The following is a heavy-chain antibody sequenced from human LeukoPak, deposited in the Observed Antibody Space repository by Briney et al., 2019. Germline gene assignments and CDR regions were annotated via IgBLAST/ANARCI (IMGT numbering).Heavy chain of an antibody. CDR1: GGSFSGYY. CDR2: INHSGST. D-gene: IGHD3-3*01. J-gene: IGHJ4*02. Sequence: PSETLSLTCAVYGGSFSGYYWSWIRQPPRKGLEWIGEINHSGSTNYNPSLQSRVTISVDTSKNQFSLKLSSVTAADTAVYYCARGGYDFWSGYYAPLSYWGQGTLVTVSS. V-gene: IGHV4-34*01. CDR3: ARGGYDFWSGYYAPLSY.